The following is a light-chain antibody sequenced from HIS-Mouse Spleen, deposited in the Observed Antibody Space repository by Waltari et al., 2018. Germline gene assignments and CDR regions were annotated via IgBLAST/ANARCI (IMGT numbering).Light chain of an antibody. Sequence: DIQFTQSPSFLSASVGDRVTLTCRASQGISSYLAWYQQKPGKAPKLLIYAASTLQSGVPSRFSGSGSGTEFTLTISSLQPEDFATYYCQQLNSYPPTFGQGTKVEIK. CDR3: QQLNSYPPT. CDR1: QGISSY. CDR2: AAS. J-gene: IGKJ1*01. V-gene: IGKV1-9*01.